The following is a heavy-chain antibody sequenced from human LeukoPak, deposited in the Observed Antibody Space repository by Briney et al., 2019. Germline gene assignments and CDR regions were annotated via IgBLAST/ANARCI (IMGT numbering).Heavy chain of an antibody. V-gene: IGHV1-2*02. D-gene: IGHD6-6*01. CDR3: ARDGASSSYYFDY. CDR2: INPNSGGT. J-gene: IGHJ4*02. Sequence: ASVKVSCKASGYTFINYGISWVRQAPGQGLEWMGWINPNSGGTNYAQKFQGRVTMTRDTSISTAYMELSRLRSDDTAVYYCARDGASSSYYFDYWGQGTLVTVSS. CDR1: GYTFINYG.